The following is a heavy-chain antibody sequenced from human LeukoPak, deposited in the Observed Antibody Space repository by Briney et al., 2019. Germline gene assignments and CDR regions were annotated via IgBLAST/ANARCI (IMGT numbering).Heavy chain of an antibody. CDR1: GFTFSSHG. D-gene: IGHD3-22*01. CDR3: AKDESSGYYGH. Sequence: GGSLRLSCAASGFTFSSHGMHWVRQAPGKGLEWVAVISYDGSNKYYADSVKGRFTISRDNSKNTLYLQMNSLRAEDTAVYYCAKDESSGYYGHWGQGTLVTVSS. CDR2: ISYDGSNK. V-gene: IGHV3-30*18. J-gene: IGHJ4*02.